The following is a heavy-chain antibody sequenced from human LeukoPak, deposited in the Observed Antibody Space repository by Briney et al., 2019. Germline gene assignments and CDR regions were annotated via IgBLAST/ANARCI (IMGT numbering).Heavy chain of an antibody. D-gene: IGHD6-19*01. Sequence: GGSLRLSCAASVFSFDDYGMSWVRQAPGKGLEWVSGINWNGGSTGYADSVKGRFTISRDNAKNSLYLQMNSLRAEDTALYYCAREGSSGWYLDYWGQGTLVTVSS. CDR1: VFSFDDYG. J-gene: IGHJ4*02. CDR2: INWNGGST. V-gene: IGHV3-20*04. CDR3: AREGSSGWYLDY.